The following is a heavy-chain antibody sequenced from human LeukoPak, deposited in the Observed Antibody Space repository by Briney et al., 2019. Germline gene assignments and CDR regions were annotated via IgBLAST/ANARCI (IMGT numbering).Heavy chain of an antibody. CDR3: ASLGDYGDYVGDFDY. D-gene: IGHD4-17*01. CDR1: GGSISSYY. CDR2: IYYSGST. J-gene: IGHJ4*02. Sequence: SETLSLTCTVSGGSISSYYWSWIRQPPGKGLEWIGYIYYSGSTNYNPSLKSRVTISVDTSKNQFSLKLSSVTAADTAVYYCASLGDYGDYVGDFDYWGQGTLVTVSS. V-gene: IGHV4-59*08.